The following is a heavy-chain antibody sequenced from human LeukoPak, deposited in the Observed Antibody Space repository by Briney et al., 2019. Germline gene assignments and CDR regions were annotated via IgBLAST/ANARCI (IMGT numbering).Heavy chain of an antibody. CDR1: GFTFSSYW. Sequence: GGSLRLSCAASGFTFSSYWMSWVRQAPGKGLERVANIKQDGSEKYYVDSVKGRFTISRDNAKNSLYLQMNSLRAEDTAVYYCASGYSSGWALVWGQGTLVTVSS. V-gene: IGHV3-7*01. J-gene: IGHJ4*02. CDR2: IKQDGSEK. D-gene: IGHD6-19*01. CDR3: ASGYSSGWALV.